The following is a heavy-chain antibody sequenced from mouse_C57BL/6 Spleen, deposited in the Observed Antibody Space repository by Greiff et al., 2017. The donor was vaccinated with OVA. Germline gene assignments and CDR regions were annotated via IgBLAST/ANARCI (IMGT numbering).Heavy chain of an antibody. Sequence: EVQRVESGGGLVQSGRSLRLSCATSGFTFSDFYMEWVRQAPGKGLEWIAASRNKANDYTTEYSASVKGRFIVSRDTSQSILYLQMNALRAEDTAIYYCARDYYYGSMDYWGQGTSVTVSS. CDR1: GFTFSDFY. CDR2: SRNKANDYTT. D-gene: IGHD1-1*01. J-gene: IGHJ4*01. CDR3: ARDYYYGSMDY. V-gene: IGHV7-1*01.